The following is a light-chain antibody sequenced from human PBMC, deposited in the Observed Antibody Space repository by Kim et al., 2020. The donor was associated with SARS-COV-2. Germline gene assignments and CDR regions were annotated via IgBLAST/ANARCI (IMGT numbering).Light chain of an antibody. CDR2: RNT. V-gene: IGLV1-47*01. CDR1: SPNIGSNY. CDR3: LAWDDSLSGRL. J-gene: IGLJ3*02. Sequence: QSVVTQAPSVSGTPGQRVTISCSGSSPNIGSNYVFWYQHLPGTAPKLLIYRNTQRPSGVPDRFSGSKSGTSASLAISGLRSEDEGDYYCLAWDDSLSGRLFGGGTQLTVL.